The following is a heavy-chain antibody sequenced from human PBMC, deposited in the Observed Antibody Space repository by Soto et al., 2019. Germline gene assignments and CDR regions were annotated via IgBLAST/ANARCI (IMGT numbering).Heavy chain of an antibody. D-gene: IGHD7-27*01. CDR2: INPNSGDT. CDR1: GYTFTGSS. CDR3: ARDLTGDPNY. V-gene: IGHV1-2*02. J-gene: IGHJ4*02. Sequence: QVQLVQSGAEVKKPGASVNVPCEASGYTFTGSSIHWVRQAPGQGLEWMGYINPNSGDTIFAQKFQGRVTMTRDTSISTAYMELSRVASDDTAVYYCARDLTGDPNYWGQGTLVTVSS.